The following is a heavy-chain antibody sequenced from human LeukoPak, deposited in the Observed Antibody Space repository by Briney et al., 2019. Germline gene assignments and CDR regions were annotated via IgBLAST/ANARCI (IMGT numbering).Heavy chain of an antibody. V-gene: IGHV3-23*01. CDR2: VSGSGGST. Sequence: GGSLRLSCAASGFTFSSYAMSWVRQAPGKGLEWVSAVSGSGGSTYYADSVKGRFTISRDNSKNTLYLQMNSLRAEDTAVYYCAKLVGGYDYYVSFDYWGQGTLVTVSS. D-gene: IGHD3-10*02. CDR1: GFTFSSYA. J-gene: IGHJ4*02. CDR3: AKLVGGYDYYVSFDY.